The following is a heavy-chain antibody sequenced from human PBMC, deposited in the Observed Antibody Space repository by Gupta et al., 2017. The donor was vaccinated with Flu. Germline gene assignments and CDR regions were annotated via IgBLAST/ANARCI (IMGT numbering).Heavy chain of an antibody. J-gene: IGHJ4*02. V-gene: IGHV3-11*01. CDR1: GFTFRDHF. CDR2: IAGSNDTI. CDR3: ARGGDNPPLAATFDS. D-gene: IGHD3-10*01. Sequence: VQLVESGGGLVKPGESLRLSCAASGFTFRDHFMSWIRQAPGKGLEGFSHIAGSNDTITYAGSVMDRFTISTDNAKSSLYLQINSMRAEATAVYYCARGGDNPPLAATFDSWGQGTLVSVSS.